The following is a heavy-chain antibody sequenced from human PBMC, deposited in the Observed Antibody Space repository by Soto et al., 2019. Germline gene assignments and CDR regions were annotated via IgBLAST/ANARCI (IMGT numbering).Heavy chain of an antibody. Sequence: ASVKVSCKASGYTFTSYAMHWVRQAPGQRLEWMGWINAGNGNTKYSQKFQGRVTITRDTSASTAYMELSSLRSEDTAVYYCAAGLVATIFFDYWGQGTLVTVSS. D-gene: IGHD5-12*01. CDR2: INAGNGNT. V-gene: IGHV1-3*01. CDR3: AAGLVATIFFDY. CDR1: GYTFTSYA. J-gene: IGHJ4*02.